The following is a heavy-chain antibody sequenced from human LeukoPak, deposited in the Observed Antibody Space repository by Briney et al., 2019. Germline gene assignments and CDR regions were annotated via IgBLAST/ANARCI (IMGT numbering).Heavy chain of an antibody. CDR1: GFTFDDYA. D-gene: IGHD3-3*01. CDR3: AKGDFRSGYYPNFDY. CDR2: ISWNSGSI. V-gene: IGHV3-9*01. Sequence: GGSLRLSCAASGFTFDDYAMHWVRQAPGKGLEWVSGISWNSGSIGYADSVKGRFTISRDNAKNSLYLQMNSLRAEDTALYYCAKGDFRSGYYPNFDYWGQGTLVTVSS. J-gene: IGHJ4*02.